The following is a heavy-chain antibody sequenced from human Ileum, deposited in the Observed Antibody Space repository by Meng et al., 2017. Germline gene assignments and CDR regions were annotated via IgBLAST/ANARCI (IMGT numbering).Heavy chain of an antibody. J-gene: IGHJ5*02. V-gene: IGHV1-69*10. D-gene: IGHD2-15*01. CDR3: ARDCSGGGCFDP. CDR1: GGAFSSSA. Sequence: QVQCVQSGAEGTYPGSLCTVTCKASGGAFSSSAIGWLRQAPGRGLEWMGGFIPILNASTYAQNFKGRVTLSADMATTTVYMELSSLTSDDTAVYFCARDCSGGGCFDPWGQGTLVTVSS. CDR2: FIPILNAS.